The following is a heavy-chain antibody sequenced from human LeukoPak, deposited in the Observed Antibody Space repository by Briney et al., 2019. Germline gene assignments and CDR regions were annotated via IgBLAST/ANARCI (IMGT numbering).Heavy chain of an antibody. CDR2: ISYDGSNK. J-gene: IGHJ6*02. D-gene: IGHD4/OR15-4a*01. V-gene: IGHV3-30-3*01. CDR1: GFTFSSYA. CDR3: ARGNVHDAKYPSEGMDV. Sequence: GGSLRLSCAASGFTFSSYAMHWVRQAPGKGLEWVAVISYDGSNKYYADSVKGRFTISRDNSKNTLYLQMNSLRAEDTAVYYCARGNVHDAKYPSEGMDVWGQGTTVTVSS.